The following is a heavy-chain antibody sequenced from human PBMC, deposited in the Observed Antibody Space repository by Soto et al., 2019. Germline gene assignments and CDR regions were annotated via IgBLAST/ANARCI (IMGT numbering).Heavy chain of an antibody. CDR2: IVVGSGNT. CDR1: GFTFTSSA. CDR3: ARVKRIQLWLRGDGEYYFDY. Sequence: SVKVSCKASGFTFTSSAMQWVRQAREQRLEWLGWIVVGSGNTNYAQKFQERVTITRDMSTSTAYMELSSVTAADTAVYYCARVKRIQLWLRGDGEYYFDYWGQGTLVTVSS. D-gene: IGHD5-18*01. V-gene: IGHV1-58*02. J-gene: IGHJ4*02.